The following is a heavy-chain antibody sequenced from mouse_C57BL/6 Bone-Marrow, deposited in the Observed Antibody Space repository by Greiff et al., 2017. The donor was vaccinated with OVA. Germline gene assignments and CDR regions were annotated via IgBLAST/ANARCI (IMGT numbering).Heavy chain of an antibody. CDR1: GFTFSNYW. J-gene: IGHJ3*01. Sequence: EVKLVESGGGLVQPGGSMKLSCVASGFTFSNYWMNWVRQSPEKGLEWVAQIRLKSDNYATHYAESVKGRFTISRDDSKSSVYLQMNNLRAEDTGSYYCTGDGAWFAYWGQGTLVTVSA. V-gene: IGHV6-3*01. D-gene: IGHD2-3*01. CDR3: TGDGAWFAY. CDR2: IRLKSDNYAT.